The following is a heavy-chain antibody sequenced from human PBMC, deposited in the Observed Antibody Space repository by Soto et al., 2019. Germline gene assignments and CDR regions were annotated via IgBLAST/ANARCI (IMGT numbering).Heavy chain of an antibody. D-gene: IGHD3-10*02. CDR2: IIPILGTA. J-gene: IGHJ5*02. CDR1: GGTFSSYT. CDR3: ARDFHYDLSGEANH. Sequence: QGQLVQSGAEVKKPGSSVKVSCKASGGTFSSYTISWVRQAPGQGLEWMGKIIPILGTANYAQKFQGRVTITADKSTSTAYMEMSSLRAEDTAVYYCARDFHYDLSGEANHWGQGTLVTVSS. V-gene: IGHV1-69*08.